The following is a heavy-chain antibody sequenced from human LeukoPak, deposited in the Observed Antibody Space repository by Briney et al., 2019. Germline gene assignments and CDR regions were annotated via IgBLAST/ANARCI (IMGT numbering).Heavy chain of an antibody. J-gene: IGHJ2*01. Sequence: GGSLRLSCAASVFTFDDYAMHWVRQAPGKGLEWVSGISWNSGSIGYADSVKGRFTISRDNAKNSLYLQMNSLRAEGMALYYCAKDGLYRRCELPWYFDLWGRGTLVTVSS. CDR2: ISWNSGSI. CDR3: AKDGLYRRCELPWYFDL. CDR1: VFTFDDYA. V-gene: IGHV3-9*03. D-gene: IGHD1-26*01.